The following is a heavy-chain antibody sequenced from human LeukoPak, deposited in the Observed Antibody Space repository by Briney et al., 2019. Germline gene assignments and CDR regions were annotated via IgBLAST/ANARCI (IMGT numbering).Heavy chain of an antibody. D-gene: IGHD5-12*01. V-gene: IGHV7-4-1*02. CDR3: ARDRPPRRGYSGYDPVGPFGY. Sequence: ASVKVSCKASGYTFTSYAMNWVRQAPGQGLEWMGWINTNTGNPTYAQGFTGRFVFSLDTSVSTAYLQISSLKAEDTAVYYCARDRPPRRGYSGYDPVGPFGYWGQGTLVTVSS. CDR2: INTNTGNP. J-gene: IGHJ4*02. CDR1: GYTFTSYA.